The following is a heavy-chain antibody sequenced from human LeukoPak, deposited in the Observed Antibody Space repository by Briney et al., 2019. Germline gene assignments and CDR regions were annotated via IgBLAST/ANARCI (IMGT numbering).Heavy chain of an antibody. D-gene: IGHD3-22*01. J-gene: IGHJ5*02. CDR3: AKDSSTYYYDSSDTTSDP. V-gene: IGHV3-23*01. CDR1: GFSFSSYA. Sequence: GGSLRLSCAASGFSFSSYAMSWVRQAPGKGLEWVSIISGGGGTTYYADSVKGRFTISRDNSKNTLYLQMNSLRAEDTAVYYCAKDSSTYYYDSSDTTSDPWGQGTLVTVSS. CDR2: ISGGGGTT.